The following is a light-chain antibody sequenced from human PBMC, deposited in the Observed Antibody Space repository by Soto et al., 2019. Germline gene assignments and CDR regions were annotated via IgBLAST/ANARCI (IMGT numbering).Light chain of an antibody. J-gene: IGKJ2*01. Sequence: EIGLTQSPGTLSLSPGEGATRACRASQSVSSSMLAWFQQKPGRGPRLLIHYVSSRATGIPDRFSGSGSGTDFTLSIRRLEPEDFAVYYCHQYVSSPLTFGQGTKLEIK. CDR1: QSVSSSM. CDR3: HQYVSSPLT. CDR2: YVS. V-gene: IGKV3-20*01.